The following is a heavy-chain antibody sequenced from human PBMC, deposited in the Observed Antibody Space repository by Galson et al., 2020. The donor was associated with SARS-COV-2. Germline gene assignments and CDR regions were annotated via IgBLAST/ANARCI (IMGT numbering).Heavy chain of an antibody. CDR1: GFTFDDYG. CDR3: AREFCSGGICEIGDP. J-gene: IGHJ5*02. V-gene: IGHV3-20*04. Sequence: GGSLRLSCAASGFTFDDYGMSWVRQAPGKGLEWVSGISWSGDSIGYADSVKGRFTISRDNAKNCLYLQMNSLRAEDTALYYCAREFCSGGICEIGDPWGQGTLVTVSS. D-gene: IGHD2-15*01. CDR2: ISWSGDSI.